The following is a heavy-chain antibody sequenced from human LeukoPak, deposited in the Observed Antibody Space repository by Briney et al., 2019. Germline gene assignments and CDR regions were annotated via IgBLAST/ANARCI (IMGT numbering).Heavy chain of an antibody. J-gene: IGHJ6*03. CDR3: ARDLNHWVTLLYYMDV. V-gene: IGHV1-18*01. CDR1: GYTFSSYG. Sequence: ASVKVSCKASGYTFSSYGISWVRQAPGHGLEWMGWISVYNGNTNYAQKFQGRVTMTKDTSTSTAYMELRSLRSDDTAVYYCARDLNHWVTLLYYMDVWGKGTTVTVSS. D-gene: IGHD5-18*01. CDR2: ISVYNGNT.